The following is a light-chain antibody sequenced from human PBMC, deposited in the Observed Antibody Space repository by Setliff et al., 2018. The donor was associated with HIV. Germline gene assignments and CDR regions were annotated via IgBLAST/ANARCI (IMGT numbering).Light chain of an antibody. CDR1: SSDVVDYNY. J-gene: IGLJ2*01. CDR3: SSYTSSSTL. CDR2: AVS. V-gene: IGLV2-14*03. Sequence: QSALAQPASVSGSPGQSITISCTGTSSDVVDYNYVSWYQQYPGKAPKLTIYAVSNRPSGVSNRFSGSKSGNTASLTISGLQAEDEADYYCSSYTSSSTLFGGGTKVTVL.